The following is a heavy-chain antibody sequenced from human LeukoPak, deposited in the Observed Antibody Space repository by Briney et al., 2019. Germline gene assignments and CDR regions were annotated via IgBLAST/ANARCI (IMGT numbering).Heavy chain of an antibody. Sequence: ASVKVSCKSSGYTFTSYGIIWVRQAPGQGLEWMGWISAYNGNTNYAQKLQGRVTMTTDTSTSTAYMGLRSLRSDDTAVYYCARDLGTMVRGVIIRGYFDYWGRGTLVTVSS. CDR3: ARDLGTMVRGVIIRGYFDY. V-gene: IGHV1-18*01. CDR2: ISAYNGNT. D-gene: IGHD3-10*01. CDR1: GYTFTSYG. J-gene: IGHJ4*02.